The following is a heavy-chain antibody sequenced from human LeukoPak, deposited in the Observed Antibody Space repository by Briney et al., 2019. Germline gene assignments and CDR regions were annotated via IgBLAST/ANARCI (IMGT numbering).Heavy chain of an antibody. Sequence: ASVKVSCKATGFNLRTYGFTWVRQAPGQGLDWMGWISGHNGNTKYAEKVQGRVTMTTDTFTSTVYMELRSLRSDDTAVYYCAKSRCTSNSCYWGGDYFYYGMDVWGQGTTVTVSS. CDR1: GFNLRTYG. CDR3: AKSRCTSNSCYWGGDYFYYGMDV. J-gene: IGHJ6*02. V-gene: IGHV1-18*01. D-gene: IGHD2-2*01. CDR2: ISGHNGNT.